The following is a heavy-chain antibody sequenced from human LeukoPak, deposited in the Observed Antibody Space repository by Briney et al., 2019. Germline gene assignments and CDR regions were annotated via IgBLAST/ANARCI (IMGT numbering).Heavy chain of an antibody. CDR1: GGSMTNYY. J-gene: IGHJ3*01. D-gene: IGHD3-22*01. V-gene: IGHV4-59*08. CDR2: IHSTGST. CDR3: ARPDRSASYGILGFDV. Sequence: SETLSLTCTVSGGSMTNYYWTWVRQPPGKGLEWIGYIHSTGSTDYNPSLKSRVTVSLATSEQQFSLNLRSVTAADTAVYYCARPDRSASYGILGFDVWARGLWSPSLQ.